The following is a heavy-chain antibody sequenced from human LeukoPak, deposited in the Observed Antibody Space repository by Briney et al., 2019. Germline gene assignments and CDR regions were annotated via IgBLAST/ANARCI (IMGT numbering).Heavy chain of an antibody. CDR3: ARPYAPRLVYGMDV. CDR1: GFTFSSYG. J-gene: IGHJ6*02. CDR2: IWYDGSNK. V-gene: IGHV3-33*01. Sequence: GGSLRLSCAASGFTFSSYGMHWVRQAPGKGLEWVAVIWYDGSNKYYADSVKSRFTISRDNSKNTLYLQMNSLRAEDTAVYYCARPYAPRLVYGMDVWGQGTTVTVSS. D-gene: IGHD3-9*01.